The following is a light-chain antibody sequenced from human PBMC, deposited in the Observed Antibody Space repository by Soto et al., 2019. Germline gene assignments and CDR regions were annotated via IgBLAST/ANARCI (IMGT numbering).Light chain of an antibody. CDR1: QSISSW. CDR3: QQYDIYPLT. Sequence: DIQMTQSPSTLSASVGDRVTITCRASQSISSWLAWYQQKPGKAPKLLIYDASSLDSGVPSRISGSGSGPEFTLTISSLQPDDFGTYYCQQYDIYPLTFGQGTKVEIK. V-gene: IGKV1-5*01. CDR2: DAS. J-gene: IGKJ1*01.